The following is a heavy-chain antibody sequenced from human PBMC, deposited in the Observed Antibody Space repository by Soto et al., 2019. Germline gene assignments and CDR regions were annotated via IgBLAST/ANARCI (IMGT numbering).Heavy chain of an antibody. CDR1: GGTFRSYA. D-gene: IGHD2-15*01. CDR2: IIPIFGTA. Sequence: SSVKVSCKASGGTFRSYAISWVRQAPGQGLEWMGGIIPIFGTANYAQKFQGRVTITADESTSTAYMELSSLRSEDTAVYYCARAGCSGGSCYSWFDPWGQGTLVTVSS. J-gene: IGHJ5*02. CDR3: ARAGCSGGSCYSWFDP. V-gene: IGHV1-69*01.